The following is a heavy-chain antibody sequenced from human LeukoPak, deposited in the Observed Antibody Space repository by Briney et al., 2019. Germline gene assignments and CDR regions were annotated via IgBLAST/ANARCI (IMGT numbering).Heavy chain of an antibody. D-gene: IGHD6-25*01. J-gene: IGHJ6*02. CDR3: ARDSGIAAATYYYYAMDV. CDR2: INHNGNVN. Sequence: GGSLRLSCAASGFTFSSYWMNWARQAPGKGLEWVASINHNGNVNYYVDSVKGRFTISRDNSKNTLFLQMNSLRAEDTAVYYCARDSGIAAATYYYYAMDVWGQGTTVTVSS. CDR1: GFTFSSYW. V-gene: IGHV3-7*03.